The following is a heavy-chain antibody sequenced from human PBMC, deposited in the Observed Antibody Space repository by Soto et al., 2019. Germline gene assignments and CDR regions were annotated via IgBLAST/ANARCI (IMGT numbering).Heavy chain of an antibody. CDR3: ARVLREAYYDFWSGYSNYYGMDV. J-gene: IGHJ6*02. CDR1: GFTFSSYA. CDR2: ISYDGSNK. V-gene: IGHV3-30-3*01. Sequence: GGSLRLSCAASGFTFSSYAMHWVRQAPGKGLEWAAVISYDGSNKYYADSVKGRFTISRDNSKNTLYLQMNSLRAEDTAVYYCARVLREAYYDFWSGYSNYYGMDVWGQGTTVTVSS. D-gene: IGHD3-3*01.